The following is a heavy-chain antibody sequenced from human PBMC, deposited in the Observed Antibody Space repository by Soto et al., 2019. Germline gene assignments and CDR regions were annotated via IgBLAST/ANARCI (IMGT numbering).Heavy chain of an antibody. D-gene: IGHD2-15*01. Sequence: SETLSLTCTVSGGSISSYYWSWIRQPPGKGLEWIGYIYYSGSTNYNPSLKSRVTISVDTSKNQFSLKLSSVTAADTAVHYCAVGYCSGGSCYSGAAFDYWGQGTLVTVSS. CDR2: IYYSGST. V-gene: IGHV4-59*01. J-gene: IGHJ4*02. CDR3: AVGYCSGGSCYSGAAFDY. CDR1: GGSISSYY.